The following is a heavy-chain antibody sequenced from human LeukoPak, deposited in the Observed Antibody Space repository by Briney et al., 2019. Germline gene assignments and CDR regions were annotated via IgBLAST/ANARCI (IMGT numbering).Heavy chain of an antibody. CDR2: IQYDGTNK. D-gene: IGHD2-15*01. V-gene: IGHV3-30*02. CDR3: AKGSQWYEDY. CDR1: GFSFSTYG. Sequence: GGSLRLSXAASGFSFSTYGMHWVRQAPGKGLEWVAFIQYDGTNKYYGDSVKGRFTISRDNSRNTVYLQMNSLRAEDTAVYYCAKGSQWYEDYWGQGTLVTVSS. J-gene: IGHJ4*02.